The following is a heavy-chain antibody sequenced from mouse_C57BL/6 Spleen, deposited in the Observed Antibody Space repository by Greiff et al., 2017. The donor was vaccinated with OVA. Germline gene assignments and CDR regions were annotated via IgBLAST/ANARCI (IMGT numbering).Heavy chain of an antibody. CDR3: ARRDSSGYPHAMDY. V-gene: IGHV5-17*01. CDR1: GFTFSDYG. D-gene: IGHD3-2*02. J-gene: IGHJ4*01. CDR2: ISSGSSTI. Sequence: EVMLVESGGGLVKPGGSLKLSCAASGFTFSDYGMHWVRQAPEKGLEWVAYISSGSSTIYYADTVKGRFTISRDNAKNTLFLQMTSLRSEDTAMYYCARRDSSGYPHAMDYWGQGTSVTVSS.